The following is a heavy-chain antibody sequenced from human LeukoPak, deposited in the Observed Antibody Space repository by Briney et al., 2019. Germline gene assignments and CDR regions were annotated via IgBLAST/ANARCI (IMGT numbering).Heavy chain of an antibody. Sequence: SETLSLTCAVYGGSFRGYYWTWIRQPPGRGLEWIGEINHSGSTNYNPSLKSRVTISVDTSKSQFSLKLSSVTAADTAMYYCARGRDPYWGQGTLVTVSS. J-gene: IGHJ4*02. CDR3: ARGRDPY. V-gene: IGHV4-34*01. D-gene: IGHD5-24*01. CDR1: GGSFRGYY. CDR2: INHSGST.